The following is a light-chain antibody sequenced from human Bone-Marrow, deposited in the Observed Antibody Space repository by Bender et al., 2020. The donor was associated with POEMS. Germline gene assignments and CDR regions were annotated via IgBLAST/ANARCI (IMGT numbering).Light chain of an antibody. CDR1: SSDVGGYNY. V-gene: IGLV2-14*03. CDR3: ASFATGDSPDYI. CDR2: DVT. J-gene: IGLJ1*01. Sequence: QSALTQPPSASGSPGQSVTISCTGTSSDVGGYNYVSWYQQHPGKAPKLMIYDVTTRPSGVSSRFSGSKSGSTASLTISGLQAEDEAHYYCASFATGDSPDYIFGTGTTVTVL.